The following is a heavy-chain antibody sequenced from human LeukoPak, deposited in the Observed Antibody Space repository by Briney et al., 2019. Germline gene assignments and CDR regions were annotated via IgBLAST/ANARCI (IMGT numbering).Heavy chain of an antibody. J-gene: IGHJ4*02. V-gene: IGHV4-34*01. CDR1: GGSFSGYY. CDR3: ARVRGSIAALWDY. CDR2: INHSGST. Sequence: PSETLSLTCAVYGGSFSGYYWSWIRQPPGKGLEWIGEINHSGSTNYNPSLKSRVTISVDTSKNQFSLKLSSVTAADTAVYYCARVRGSIAALWDYWGQGTLVTVSS. D-gene: IGHD6-13*01.